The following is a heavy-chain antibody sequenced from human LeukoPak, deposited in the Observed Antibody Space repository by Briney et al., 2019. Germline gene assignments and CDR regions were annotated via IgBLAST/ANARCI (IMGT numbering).Heavy chain of an antibody. V-gene: IGHV1-2*02. CDR1: GYTFTGYY. CDR3: ARVVGYSGYDSDFDY. Sequence: ASVKVSCKASGYTFTGYYMHWVRQAPGQGLEWMGWINPNSGGTNYAQKFQGRVTMTRDTSISTAYMELSRLRFDDTAVYYRARVVGYSGYDSDFDYWGQGTLVTVSS. CDR2: INPNSGGT. J-gene: IGHJ4*02. D-gene: IGHD5-12*01.